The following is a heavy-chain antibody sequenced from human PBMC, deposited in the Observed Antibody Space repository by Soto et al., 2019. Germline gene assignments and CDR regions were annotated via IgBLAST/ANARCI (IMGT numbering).Heavy chain of an antibody. CDR2: ISSSGSTI. Sequence: PGGSLRLSCAASGFTFSSYEMNWVRQAPGKGLEWVSYISSSGSTIYYADSVKGRFTISRDNAKNSLYLQMNSLRAEDTAVYYCAGYLGTIRDAFDIWGQGPLITVSS. V-gene: IGHV3-48*03. D-gene: IGHD2-21*01. CDR1: GFTFSSYE. CDR3: AGYLGTIRDAFDI. J-gene: IGHJ3*02.